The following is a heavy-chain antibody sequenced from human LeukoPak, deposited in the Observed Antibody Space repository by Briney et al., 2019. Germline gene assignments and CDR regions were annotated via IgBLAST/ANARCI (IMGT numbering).Heavy chain of an antibody. J-gene: IGHJ4*02. V-gene: IGHV4-61*02. Sequence: SQTLSLTCTVSGGSISSGSYYWSWIRQPAGKGLEWIGRIYTSGSTNYNPSLKSRVTISVDKSKNQFSLKLSSVTAADTAVYYCAREGVGATVDYWGQGTLVTVSS. CDR3: AREGVGATVDY. CDR1: GGSISSGSYY. D-gene: IGHD1-26*01. CDR2: IYTSGST.